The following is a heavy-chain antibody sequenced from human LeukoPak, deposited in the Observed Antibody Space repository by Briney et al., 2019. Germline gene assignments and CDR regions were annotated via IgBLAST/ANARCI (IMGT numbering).Heavy chain of an antibody. CDR2: ISSSSSYI. CDR1: GFTFSSYS. D-gene: IGHD3-22*01. CDR3: ARAEYYYDSSGYSRDAFDI. V-gene: IGHV3-21*01. J-gene: IGHJ3*02. Sequence: PVGSLRLSCAASGFTFSSYSMNWVRQAPGKGLEWVSSISSSSSYIYYADSVKGRFTISRDNAKNSLYLQMNSLRAEDTAVYYCARAEYYYDSSGYSRDAFDIWGQGTMVTVSS.